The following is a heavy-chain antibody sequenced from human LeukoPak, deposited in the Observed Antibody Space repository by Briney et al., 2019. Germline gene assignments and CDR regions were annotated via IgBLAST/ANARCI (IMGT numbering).Heavy chain of an antibody. V-gene: IGHV3-21*01. CDR2: ISSSSSYI. CDR3: ARDRDNWNDPYFDY. D-gene: IGHD1-20*01. J-gene: IGHJ4*02. Sequence: GGSLRLSCAASGFTFSSYSMNWVRQAPGKGLEWVSSISSSSSYIYYADSVKGRLTISRDNAKDSLYLQMNSLRAEDTAVYYCARDRDNWNDPYFDYWGQGTLVTVSS. CDR1: GFTFSSYS.